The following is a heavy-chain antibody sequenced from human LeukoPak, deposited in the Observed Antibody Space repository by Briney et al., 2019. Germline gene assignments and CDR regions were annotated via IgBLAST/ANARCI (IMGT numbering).Heavy chain of an antibody. CDR2: IKHDGNEK. J-gene: IGHJ3*02. Sequence: GGSRRLSCVASGFTFSSYWMSWVRQAPGKGLEWVANIKHDGNEKYYVDSVKGRFTVSRDSAKNSLYLQMSSLRAEDTAVYYCTREGYDSSGLDAFDIWGQGTMVTVSS. CDR3: TREGYDSSGLDAFDI. D-gene: IGHD3-22*01. CDR1: GFTFSSYW. V-gene: IGHV3-7*01.